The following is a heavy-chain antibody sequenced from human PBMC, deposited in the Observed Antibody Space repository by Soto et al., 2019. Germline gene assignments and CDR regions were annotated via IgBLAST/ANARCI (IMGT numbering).Heavy chain of an antibody. V-gene: IGHV4-34*01. Sequence: QVQLQQWGAGLLKPSETLSLTCAVSGWSFSGYYWSWIRQPPGKGLEWIGEINHSGSTNYNPSLKSRVTISVDTAKNQFSLKLRSATAADTAVYYCARAYGCNVFDYWGQGTLVTVSS. J-gene: IGHJ4*02. D-gene: IGHD4-17*01. CDR2: INHSGST. CDR1: GWSFSGYY. CDR3: ARAYGCNVFDY.